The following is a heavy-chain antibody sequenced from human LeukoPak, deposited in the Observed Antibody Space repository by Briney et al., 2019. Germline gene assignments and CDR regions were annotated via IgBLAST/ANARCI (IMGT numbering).Heavy chain of an antibody. CDR1: GGTFSINA. J-gene: IGHJ4*02. CDR2: INPNSGGT. V-gene: IGHV1-2*02. CDR3: ARVRYEYSSSFSYFDY. D-gene: IGHD6-6*01. Sequence: ASVKVSCKASGGTFSINAITWVRQAPGQGLEWMGWINPNSGGTNYAQKFQGRVTMTRDTSISTAYMELSRLRSDDTAVYYCARVRYEYSSSFSYFDYWGQGTLVTVSS.